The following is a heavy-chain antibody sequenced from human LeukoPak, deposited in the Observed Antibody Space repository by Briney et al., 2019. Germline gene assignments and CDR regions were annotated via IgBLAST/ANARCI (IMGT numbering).Heavy chain of an antibody. CDR3: AADRSYYYDSSGYHDAFDI. CDR2: IKQDGGER. J-gene: IGHJ3*02. CDR1: GFTFSGYW. D-gene: IGHD3-22*01. V-gene: IGHV3-7*03. Sequence: GGSLRLSCAASGFTFSGYWMSWVRQAPGKGLEWVANIKQDGGERYYVDSVKGRFTISRDNAKNSLYLQMNSLRSEDTAVYYCAADRSYYYDSSGYHDAFDIWGQGTMVTVSS.